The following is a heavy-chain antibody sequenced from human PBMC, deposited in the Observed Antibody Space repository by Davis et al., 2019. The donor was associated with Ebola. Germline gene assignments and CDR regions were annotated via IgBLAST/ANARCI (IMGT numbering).Heavy chain of an antibody. CDR2: IYPGDSDT. J-gene: IGHJ3*02. Sequence: PGGSLRLSCKGSGYSFTSYWISWVRQITGKGLEWMGIIYPGDSDTRYSPSFQGQVTISADKSISTAYLQWSSLKASDTAMYYCSRFLGGYSYGERGAFDIWGQGTMVTVSS. CDR3: SRFLGGYSYGERGAFDI. CDR1: GYSFTSYW. V-gene: IGHV5-51*01. D-gene: IGHD5-18*01.